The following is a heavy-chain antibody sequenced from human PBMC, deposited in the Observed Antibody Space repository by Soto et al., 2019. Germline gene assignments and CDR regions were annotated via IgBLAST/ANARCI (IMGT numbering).Heavy chain of an antibody. CDR2: ISAYNGNT. J-gene: IGHJ3*02. V-gene: IGHV1-18*04. CDR3: ARAGHYYYSSGYYPLDAFDI. CDR1: GYTFTSYG. D-gene: IGHD3-22*01. Sequence: ASVKVSCKASGYTFTSYGISWVRQAPGQGLEWMGWISAYNGNTNYAQKLQGRVTMTTDTSTSTAYMELRSLRSDDTAVYYCARAGHYYYSSGYYPLDAFDIWGQGTMVTVSS.